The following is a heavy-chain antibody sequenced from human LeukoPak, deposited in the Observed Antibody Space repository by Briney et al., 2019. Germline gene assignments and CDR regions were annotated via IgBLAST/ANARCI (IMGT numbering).Heavy chain of an antibody. CDR1: LGSPSIYY. D-gene: IGHD1-26*01. V-gene: IGHV4-59*08. J-gene: IGHJ6*02. CDR2: IYYSGST. CDR3: ASSVGSYGYYYYYGMDV. Sequence: LQTLSLTCTVSLGSPSIYYWSWIWQPPGKGLEWVGYIYYSGSTNYNPPLKSRVTISVDTSKNQFSLNLSSVTAADTAVYYCASSVGSYGYYYYYGMDVWGQGTTVTVSS.